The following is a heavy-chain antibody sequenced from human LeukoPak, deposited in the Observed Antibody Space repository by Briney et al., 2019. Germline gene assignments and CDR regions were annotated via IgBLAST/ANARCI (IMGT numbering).Heavy chain of an antibody. CDR2: IYSGGNT. J-gene: IGHJ4*02. CDR3: ARRAGDYSHPYDY. D-gene: IGHD3-22*01. Sequence: GSLRLSCTVSGFTVSGNSMSWVRQAPGKGLEWVSFIYSGGNTHYSDSVKGRFTISRDNSKNTLYLQMNSLRAGDTAVYYCARRAGDYSHPYDYWGQGTLVTVSS. CDR1: GFTVSGNS. V-gene: IGHV3-53*01.